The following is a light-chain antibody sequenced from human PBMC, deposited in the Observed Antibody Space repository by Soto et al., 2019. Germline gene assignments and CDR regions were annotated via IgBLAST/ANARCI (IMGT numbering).Light chain of an antibody. CDR3: QQYGSSPDT. J-gene: IGKJ2*01. V-gene: IGKV3-20*01. CDR2: DAF. Sequence: EIVLTPSPGTLSLSPGQRATLSCRASQTVNNRHLAWYQQRPGQAPRVLIYDAFNRATGIPDRFSGSGSGTDFTLTISRLEPEDVAVYYCQQYGSSPDTFGQGTQLDIK. CDR1: QTVNNRH.